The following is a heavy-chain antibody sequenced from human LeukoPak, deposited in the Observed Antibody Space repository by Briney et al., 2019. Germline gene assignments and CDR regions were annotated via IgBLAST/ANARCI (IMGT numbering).Heavy chain of an antibody. CDR1: GGTFSSYA. CDR3: ARDPVVAATQSPNFDI. V-gene: IGHV1-69*05. D-gene: IGHD2-15*01. Sequence: SVKVSCKASGGTFSSYAISWVRQAPGQGLEWMGRIIPIFGTANYAQKFQGRVTITTDESTSTAYMELSSLRSEDTAVYYCARDPVVAATQSPNFDIWGQGTMVTVSS. CDR2: IIPIFGTA. J-gene: IGHJ3*02.